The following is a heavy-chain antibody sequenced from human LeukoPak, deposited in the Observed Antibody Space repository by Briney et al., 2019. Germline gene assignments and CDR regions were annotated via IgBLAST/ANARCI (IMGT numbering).Heavy chain of an antibody. CDR3: ARGAPGFGELLFTWFDP. D-gene: IGHD3-10*01. CDR1: GYTFTSYD. Sequence: GASVKVSCKASGYTFTSYDINWVRQATGQGLEWMGWMNPNSGNTGYAQKFQGRVTMTRNTSISTAYMELSSLRSEDTAVYYCARGAPGFGELLFTWFDPWGQGTLVTVSS. V-gene: IGHV1-8*01. J-gene: IGHJ5*02. CDR2: MNPNSGNT.